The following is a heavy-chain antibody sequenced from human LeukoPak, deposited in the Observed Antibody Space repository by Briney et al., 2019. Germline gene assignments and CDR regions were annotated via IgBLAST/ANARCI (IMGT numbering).Heavy chain of an antibody. CDR1: GGSISSYY. J-gene: IGHJ6*02. CDR3: ARAHGYCSSTSCLYYYYGMDV. V-gene: IGHV4-59*01. Sequence: SSETLSLTCTVSGGSISSYYWSWIRQPPGKGLEWIGYIYYSGSTNYNPFLKSRVTISVDTSKNQFSLKLSSVTAADTAVYYCARAHGYCSSTSCLYYYYGMDVWGQGTTVTVSS. D-gene: IGHD2-2*03. CDR2: IYYSGST.